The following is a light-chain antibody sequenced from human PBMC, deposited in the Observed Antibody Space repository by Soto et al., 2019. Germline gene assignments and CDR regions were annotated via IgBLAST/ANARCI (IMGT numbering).Light chain of an antibody. CDR2: DVG. V-gene: IGLV2-14*01. CDR1: SSDVGAYNY. CDR3: SSYASSDTVI. Sequence: QSALTQPASVSGSPGQSITISCAGTSSDVGAYNYVSWYQQHPVKAPKLIIYDVGSRPSGISNRFSGSKSGNTASLTISGVQAEDEADYYCSSYASSDTVIFGGGTKLTVL. J-gene: IGLJ2*01.